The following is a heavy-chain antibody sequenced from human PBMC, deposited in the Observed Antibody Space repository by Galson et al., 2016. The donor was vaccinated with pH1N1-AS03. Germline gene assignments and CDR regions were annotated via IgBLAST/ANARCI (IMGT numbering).Heavy chain of an antibody. J-gene: IGHJ4*02. CDR1: GFTFSTFW. CDR3: GREGPAAAVDS. CDR2: IKQDGSEM. D-gene: IGHD6-25*01. Sequence: SLRLSCAASGFTFSTFWMSWVRQAPGKGLEWLANIKQDGSEMYYVGSVRGRFTISRDNTKKSLYLQMNSLRPEETAVYYCGREGPAAAVDSWGQGTLVTVSS. V-gene: IGHV3-7*01.